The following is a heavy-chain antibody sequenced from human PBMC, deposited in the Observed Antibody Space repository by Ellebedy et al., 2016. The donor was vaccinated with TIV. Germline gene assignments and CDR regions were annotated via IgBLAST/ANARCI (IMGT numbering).Heavy chain of an antibody. Sequence: SGPTLVKPTETLTPTCTVSGFSPANTLIAVSCTRQPPRKALEWLAPIFSNDKESYSISLRSRLSISKDTSKSQVVLTMTNVDPVDTATYYCAQALYYCGGDCSYKFGYWGQGAVVTVSS. D-gene: IGHD2-21*02. CDR3: AQALYYCGGDCSYKFGY. CDR2: IFSNDKE. V-gene: IGHV2-26*01. CDR1: GFSPANTLIA. J-gene: IGHJ4*02.